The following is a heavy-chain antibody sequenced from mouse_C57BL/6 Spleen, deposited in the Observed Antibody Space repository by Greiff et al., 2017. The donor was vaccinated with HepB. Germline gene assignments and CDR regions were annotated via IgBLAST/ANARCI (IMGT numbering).Heavy chain of an antibody. D-gene: IGHD3-2*02. V-gene: IGHV1-52*01. CDR1: GYTFTSYW. J-gene: IGHJ2*01. Sequence: QVQLQQPGAELVRSGSSVKLSCKASGYTFTSYWMHWVKQRPIQGLEWIGNIDPSDSETHYNQKFKDKATLTVDKSSSTAYMQLSSLTSEDSAVYYCARSGGTYYFDYWGQGTTLTVSS. CDR2: IDPSDSET. CDR3: ARSGGTYYFDY.